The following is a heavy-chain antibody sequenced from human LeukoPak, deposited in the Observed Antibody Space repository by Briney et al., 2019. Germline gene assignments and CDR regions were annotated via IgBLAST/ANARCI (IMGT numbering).Heavy chain of an antibody. CDR2: IYYSGST. Sequence: SETLSLTCSVSGGSIRSYYWSWIRQPPGKGLEWIAYIYYSGSTSYNPSLRSRVTISVDTSKNQFSLKLSSVTAADTAVYYCARLVAYCAGDCLDYWGQGTLVTVSS. J-gene: IGHJ4*02. D-gene: IGHD2-21*01. CDR3: ARLVAYCAGDCLDY. V-gene: IGHV4-59*08. CDR1: GGSIRSYY.